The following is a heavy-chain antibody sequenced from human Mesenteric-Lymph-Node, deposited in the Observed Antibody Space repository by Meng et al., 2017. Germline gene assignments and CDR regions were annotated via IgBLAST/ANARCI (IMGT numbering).Heavy chain of an antibody. CDR2: IYHSGST. CDR1: GYSISSGYH. Sequence: SETLSLTCAVSGYSISSGYHWGWIRQPPGKGLEWIGSIYHSGSTYYNPSLKSRVTISVDTSKNQFSLKLSSVTAADTAVYYCGRDEGDYGDYVKWFDPWGQGTLVTVSS. J-gene: IGHJ5*02. V-gene: IGHV4-38-2*02. CDR3: GRDEGDYGDYVKWFDP. D-gene: IGHD4-17*01.